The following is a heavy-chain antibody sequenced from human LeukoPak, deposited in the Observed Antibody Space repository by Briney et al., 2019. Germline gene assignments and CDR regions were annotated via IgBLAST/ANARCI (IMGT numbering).Heavy chain of an antibody. CDR3: AREGTDFDILTGFYYYYGRDV. CDR2: IHTSGST. D-gene: IGHD3-9*01. Sequence: PSETLSLTCTVSGGSISSYYWSWIRQPAGKGLEWIGRIHTSGSTNYKPSLKSRVTMSVDTSKNQFSLKLSSVAAADTAVYYCAREGTDFDILTGFYYYYGRDVWGQGTTVTVSS. J-gene: IGHJ6*02. CDR1: GGSISSYY. V-gene: IGHV4-4*07.